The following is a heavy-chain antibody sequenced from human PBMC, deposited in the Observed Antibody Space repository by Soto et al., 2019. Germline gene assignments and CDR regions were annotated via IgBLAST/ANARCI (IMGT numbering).Heavy chain of an antibody. V-gene: IGHV1-69*02. Sequence: SVKVSCKASGGTYSSYTISWVRQAPGQGLEWMGRIIPILGIANYAQKFQGRVTITADKSTSTAYMELSSLRSEDTAVYYCARGPYCTNGVCYINWFDPWGQGTLVTVSS. CDR3: ARGPYCTNGVCYINWFDP. J-gene: IGHJ5*02. CDR1: GGTYSSYT. D-gene: IGHD2-8*01. CDR2: IIPILGIA.